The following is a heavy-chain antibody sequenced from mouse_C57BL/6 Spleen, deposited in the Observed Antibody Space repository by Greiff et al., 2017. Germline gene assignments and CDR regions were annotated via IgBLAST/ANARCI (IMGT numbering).Heavy chain of an antibody. J-gene: IGHJ2*01. CDR2: ISSGGSYT. Sequence: EVQVVESGGDLVKPGGSLKLSCAASGFTFSSYGMSWVRQTPDKRLEWVATISSGGSYTYYPDSVKGRFTISRDNAKNTLYLQMSSLKSEDTAMYYCARHGDSSGDFDYWGQGTTLTVSS. D-gene: IGHD3-2*02. CDR3: ARHGDSSGDFDY. V-gene: IGHV5-6*01. CDR1: GFTFSSYG.